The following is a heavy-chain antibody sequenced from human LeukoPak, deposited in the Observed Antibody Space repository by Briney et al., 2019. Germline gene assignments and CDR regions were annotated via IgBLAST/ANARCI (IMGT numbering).Heavy chain of an antibody. Sequence: ASVKVSCKASGYTFTSYGISWVRQAPGQGLEWMGWISAYNGNTNYAQKLQGRVTMTTDTSTSTAYMKLRSLRSDDTAVYYCARVVRGHHPYYDFWSGYCSDYWGQGTLVTVSS. CDR2: ISAYNGNT. D-gene: IGHD3-3*01. CDR3: ARVVRGHHPYYDFWSGYCSDY. CDR1: GYTFTSYG. V-gene: IGHV1-18*01. J-gene: IGHJ4*02.